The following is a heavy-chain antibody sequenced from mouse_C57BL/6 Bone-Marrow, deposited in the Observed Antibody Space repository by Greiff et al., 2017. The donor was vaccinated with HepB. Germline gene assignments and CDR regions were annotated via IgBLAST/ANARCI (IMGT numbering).Heavy chain of an antibody. CDR1: GYSFTDYN. V-gene: IGHV1-39*01. CDR2: INPNYGTT. Sequence: EVQLQQSGPELVKPGASVKISCKASGYSFTDYNMNWVKQSNGKSLEWIGVINPNYGTTSYNQKFKGKATLTVDQSSSTAYMQLNSLTSEDSAVYYWSRGNGSSYWYFDVWGTGTTVTVSA. J-gene: IGHJ1*03. D-gene: IGHD1-1*01. CDR3: SRGNGSSYWYFDV.